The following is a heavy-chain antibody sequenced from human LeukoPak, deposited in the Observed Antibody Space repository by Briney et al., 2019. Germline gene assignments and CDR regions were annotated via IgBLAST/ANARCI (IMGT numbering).Heavy chain of an antibody. Sequence: WGSLRLSCAASGVTFSTYTMTWVRQPPGKGLECVSTIDGRGADTYYADSVKRRFTTSRDNSRNTVYLQMNSLRAEATAVYYCAKDRAGTHGADWGQGTLVTVSS. J-gene: IGHJ4*02. V-gene: IGHV3-23*01. D-gene: IGHD1-1*01. CDR1: GVTFSTYT. CDR2: IDGRGADT. CDR3: AKDRAGTHGAD.